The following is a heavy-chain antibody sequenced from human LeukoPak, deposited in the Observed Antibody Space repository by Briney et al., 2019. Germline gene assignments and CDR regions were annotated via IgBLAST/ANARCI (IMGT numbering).Heavy chain of an antibody. Sequence: PGGSLRLSCAASGFTFSSYSMNWVRQAPGKGLEWVSSISSSSSYIYYADSVKGRFTISRDNAKNSLYLQMNSLRAEDTAVYYCARLSYYYDSSGYPSLDYWGQGTLVTVSS. V-gene: IGHV3-21*01. CDR3: ARLSYYYDSSGYPSLDY. J-gene: IGHJ4*02. CDR2: ISSSSSYI. D-gene: IGHD3-22*01. CDR1: GFTFSSYS.